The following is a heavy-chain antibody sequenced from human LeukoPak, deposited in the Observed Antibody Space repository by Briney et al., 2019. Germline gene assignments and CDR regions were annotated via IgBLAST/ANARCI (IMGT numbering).Heavy chain of an antibody. J-gene: IGHJ2*01. CDR2: ISGSGGST. D-gene: IGHD2-2*01. CDR3: AKDAHDCGSTSCYAITGWYFDL. CDR1: GFTFSSYA. Sequence: PGGSLRLSCAASGFTFSSYAMSWVRQAPGKGLEWVSAISGSGGSTYYADSVKGRFTISRDNSKNTVYLQMNSLRAEDTAVYFCAKDAHDCGSTSCYAITGWYFDLWGRGTLVMVSS. V-gene: IGHV3-23*01.